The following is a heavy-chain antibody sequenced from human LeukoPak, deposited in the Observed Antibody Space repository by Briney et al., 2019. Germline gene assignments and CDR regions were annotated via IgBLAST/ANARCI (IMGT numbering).Heavy chain of an antibody. V-gene: IGHV1-18*01. CDR3: ARACHLVVVTAEGAFFDP. CDR2: ISIYNGKT. CDR1: GYRFTSYG. J-gene: IGHJ5*02. D-gene: IGHD2-21*02. Sequence: GASVKVSCKASGYRFTSYGIGWVRLAPGQGLEWVGWISIYNGKTYYAQSLQDRVTMTTDTSTNTVYMELRSLKSEDTAVYYCARACHLVVVTAEGAFFDPWGQGTLVTVSS.